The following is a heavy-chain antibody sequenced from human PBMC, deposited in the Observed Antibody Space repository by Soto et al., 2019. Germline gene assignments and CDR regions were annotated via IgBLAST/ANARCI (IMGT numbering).Heavy chain of an antibody. Sequence: QVQLVQSGAEVKKPGASVKESCKASGYTFTSYGISWVRQAPGQGLEWMGWISAYNGNTNYAQKLQGRVTMTTDTSTSTAYMELRSLRSYDTAVYYCARDLLGYTSGWDFDYWGQGTLVTVSS. CDR2: ISAYNGNT. CDR1: GYTFTSYG. V-gene: IGHV1-18*01. D-gene: IGHD6-19*01. CDR3: ARDLLGYTSGWDFDY. J-gene: IGHJ4*02.